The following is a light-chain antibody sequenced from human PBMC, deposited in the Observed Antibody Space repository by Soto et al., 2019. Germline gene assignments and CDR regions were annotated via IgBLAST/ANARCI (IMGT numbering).Light chain of an antibody. CDR2: GAS. J-gene: IGKJ5*01. CDR1: QTVGTTY. CDR3: QQYSNWPIT. V-gene: IGKV3-20*01. Sequence: VLAQSPRTLSLSPGERATLSWRASQTVGTTYLAWYQHKPGQAPRLLIYGASTRATGIPDRFSGSRSGTDFTLTISRLEPEDFAVYYCQQYSNWPITFGQGTRLENK.